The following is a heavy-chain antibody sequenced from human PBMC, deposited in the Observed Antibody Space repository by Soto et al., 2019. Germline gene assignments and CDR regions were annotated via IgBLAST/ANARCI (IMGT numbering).Heavy chain of an antibody. CDR2: ISSSSSTI. V-gene: IGHV3-48*01. D-gene: IGHD6-13*01. CDR1: GLTFSSYS. Sequence: GGSLRLSCAASGLTFSSYSMNCVRQAPGKGLEWVSYISSSSSTIYYADPVKGRFTISRDNAKNSLYLQMNSLRAEDTAVYYCARHPERIAQIGWFDPWGQVTLVTVSS. J-gene: IGHJ5*02. CDR3: ARHPERIAQIGWFDP.